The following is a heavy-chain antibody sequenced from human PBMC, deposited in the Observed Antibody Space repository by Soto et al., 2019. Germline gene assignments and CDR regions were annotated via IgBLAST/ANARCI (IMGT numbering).Heavy chain of an antibody. CDR1: GFTFSSYG. J-gene: IGHJ4*02. V-gene: IGHV3-30*18. CDR2: ISYDGSNK. CDR3: AKEILEYSSGGSCYYFDY. Sequence: GGSLRLSCAASGFTFSSYGMHWVRQAPGKGLEWVAVISYDGSNKYYADSVKGRFTISRDNSKNTLYLQMNSLRAEDTAVYYCAKEILEYSSGGSCYYFDYWGQGTLVTVSS. D-gene: IGHD2-15*01.